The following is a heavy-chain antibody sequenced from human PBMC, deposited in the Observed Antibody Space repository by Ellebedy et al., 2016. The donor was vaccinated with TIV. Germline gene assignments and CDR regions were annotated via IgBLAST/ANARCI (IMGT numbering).Heavy chain of an antibody. CDR1: GNTFTRYS. V-gene: IGHV1-46*01. CDR3: ATTEYSRTWSFDY. Sequence: AASVKVSCKASGNTFTRYSIYGVRRAPGRGLEWMGIINPTSGSTMYAQKFRGRVTVPSDTFTNTVYMELSSLTSEDTAVYFCATTEYSRTWSFDYWGQGTLVTVSS. J-gene: IGHJ4*02. CDR2: INPTSGST. D-gene: IGHD6-13*01.